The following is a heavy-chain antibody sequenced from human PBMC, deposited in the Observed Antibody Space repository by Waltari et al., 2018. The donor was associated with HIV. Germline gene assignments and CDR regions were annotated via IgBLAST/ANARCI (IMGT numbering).Heavy chain of an antibody. CDR1: GFTFSSYW. V-gene: IGHV3-7*01. D-gene: IGHD2-8*01. CDR2: IKQDGSEK. J-gene: IGHJ5*02. CDR3: AGRSPARRLNWFDP. Sequence: EVQLVESGGGLVKPGGSLRLSCAASGFTFSSYWMSWVHQAPGKGLEWVANIKQDGSEKYYVDSMKGRFTISRDNAKNSLYLQINSLRAEDTAVYYCAGRSPARRLNWFDPWGQGTLVIVSS.